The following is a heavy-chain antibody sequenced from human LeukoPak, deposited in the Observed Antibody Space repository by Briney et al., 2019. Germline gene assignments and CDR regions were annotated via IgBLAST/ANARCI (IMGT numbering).Heavy chain of an antibody. Sequence: PGGSLRLSCAASGFTFSSYGMHWVRQAPGKGLEWVAFIRYDGSNKYYADSVKGRFTISRDNSKNTLYLQMNSLRAEDTAVYYCAKLGSSSPPWGNWGQGTLVTVSS. V-gene: IGHV3-30*02. CDR1: GFTFSSYG. CDR2: IRYDGSNK. J-gene: IGHJ4*02. D-gene: IGHD6-6*01. CDR3: AKLGSSSPPWGN.